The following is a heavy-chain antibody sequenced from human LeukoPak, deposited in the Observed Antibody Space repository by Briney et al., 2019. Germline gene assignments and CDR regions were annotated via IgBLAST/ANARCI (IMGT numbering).Heavy chain of an antibody. Sequence: GGSQRLSCAASGFTFSIFGMNWVRQAPGKGLEWVAYICSSSTIYYADSVKGRFTISRDNAKKSLSLQMSSLRAEDTAVYYCARRRDDILSYSYDYYMDVWGKGTTVTVSS. CDR3: ARRRDDILSYSYDYYMDV. D-gene: IGHD3-16*01. CDR2: ICSSSTI. V-gene: IGHV3-48*03. J-gene: IGHJ6*03. CDR1: GFTFSIFG.